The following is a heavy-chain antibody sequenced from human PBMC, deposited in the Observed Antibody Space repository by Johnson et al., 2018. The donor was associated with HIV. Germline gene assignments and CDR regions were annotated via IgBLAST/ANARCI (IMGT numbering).Heavy chain of an antibody. J-gene: IGHJ3*02. CDR3: TTKTTVVTLGFDI. Sequence: VQLVESGGGLVKPGGSLRLSCAASGFTFSNAWMSWVRQAPGKGLEWVGRIKSKTDGGTTDYAAPVKGRFTITRDDSKNTPYLKMNSLKTEDTAVYYCTTKTTVVTLGFDIWGQGTMVTVSS. V-gene: IGHV3-15*01. CDR1: GFTFSNAW. D-gene: IGHD4-23*01. CDR2: IKSKTDGGTT.